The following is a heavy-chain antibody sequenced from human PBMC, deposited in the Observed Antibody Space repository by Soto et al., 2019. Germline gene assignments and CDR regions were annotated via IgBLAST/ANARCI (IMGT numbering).Heavy chain of an antibody. CDR1: GGSVSSGSYY. V-gene: IGHV4-61*01. CDR2: IYYSGST. CDR3: ARSVRYYGSGGGFDY. Sequence: KTSETLSLTCTVSGGSVSSGSYYWSWIRQPPGKGLEWIGYIYYSGSTNYNPSLKSRVTISVDTSKNQFSLKLSSVTAADTAVYYCARSVRYYGSGGGFDYWGQGTLVTVSS. D-gene: IGHD3-10*01. J-gene: IGHJ4*02.